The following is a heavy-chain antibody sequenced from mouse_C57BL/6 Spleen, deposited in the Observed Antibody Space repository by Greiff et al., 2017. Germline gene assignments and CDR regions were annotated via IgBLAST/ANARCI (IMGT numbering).Heavy chain of an antibody. Sequence: VQLVESGPGLVQPSQSLSITCTVSGFSLTSYGVHWVRQSPGKGLEWLGVIWGGGSTDYNAAFMFRLSITKDNSKSQVFFKMNSLQADDTAIYYWAKEEGLERFDYWGQGTTLTVSS. CDR1: GFSLTSYG. D-gene: IGHD2-13*01. V-gene: IGHV2-5*01. CDR2: IWGGGST. CDR3: AKEEGLERFDY. J-gene: IGHJ2*01.